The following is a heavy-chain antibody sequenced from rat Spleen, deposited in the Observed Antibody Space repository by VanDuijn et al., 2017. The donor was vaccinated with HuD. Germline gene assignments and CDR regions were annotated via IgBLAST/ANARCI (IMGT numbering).Heavy chain of an antibody. D-gene: IGHD5-1*01. CDR3: TRGKLGAGYYFDY. CDR2: ISNTGGST. Sequence: EVQLVESGGGLVQPGRSLKLSCVASGITFNNYWMTWIRQAPGKGLEWIASISNTGGSTYYLDSVKGRFTISRDNAKSTLYLQMNSLRSEDTATYYCTRGKLGAGYYFDYWGQGVMVTVSS. J-gene: IGHJ2*01. V-gene: IGHV5-31*01. CDR1: GITFNNYW.